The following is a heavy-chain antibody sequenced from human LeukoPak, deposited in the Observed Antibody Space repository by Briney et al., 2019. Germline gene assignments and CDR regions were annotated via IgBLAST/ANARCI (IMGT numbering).Heavy chain of an antibody. Sequence: PSETLSLTCTVSGGSITSGAYYWNWIRQHPGKGLEWIGYIDNSGNTYYNPSFKSRPTISLDTSKNQFSLNLTSVTAADTAVYYCARFATDGYTDYWGQGTLVTVSS. CDR3: ARFATDGYTDY. CDR1: GGSITSGAYY. D-gene: IGHD5-24*01. CDR2: IDNSGNT. J-gene: IGHJ4*02. V-gene: IGHV4-31*03.